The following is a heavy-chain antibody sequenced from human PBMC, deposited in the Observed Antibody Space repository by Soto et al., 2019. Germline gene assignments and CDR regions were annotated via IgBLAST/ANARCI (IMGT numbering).Heavy chain of an antibody. CDR1: DGTIKNFC. J-gene: IGHJ4*02. D-gene: IGHD1-26*01. V-gene: IGHV4-59*01. CDR3: ARKGGIVGATGSYDY. Sequence: LQMKSVPRSVLDGTIKNFCWNCIMQNPGKGQEWIVYIFYVGFTDYNASLKNRVTFSIDTSMNQFSLELTSVTAADTAVYYCARKGGIVGATGSYDYWGQGILGTVYS. CDR2: IFYVGFT.